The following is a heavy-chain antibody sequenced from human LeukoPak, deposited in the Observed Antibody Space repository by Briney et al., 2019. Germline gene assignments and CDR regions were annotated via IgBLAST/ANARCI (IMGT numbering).Heavy chain of an antibody. J-gene: IGHJ4*02. CDR3: ARDWGNSSSVY. CDR2: INPSGGST. V-gene: IGHV1-46*03. Sequence: ASVKVSCXASGYTFTSYYMHWVRQAPGQGHEWMGIINPSGGSTSYAQKFQGRVTINRDTSTSTVYMELSSLRSEDTAVYYCARDWGNSSSVYWGQGTLVTVSS. CDR1: GYTFTSYY. D-gene: IGHD6-6*01.